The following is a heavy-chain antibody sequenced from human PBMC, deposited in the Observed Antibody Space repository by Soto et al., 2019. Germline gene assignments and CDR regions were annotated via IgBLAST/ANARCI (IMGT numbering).Heavy chain of an antibody. CDR3: ASAGDVVVVSPEPVDYYYYYGMDV. CDR2: IIPIFGTA. D-gene: IGHD2-15*01. V-gene: IGHV1-69*13. J-gene: IGHJ6*02. Sequence: SVKVSCKASGGTFSSYAISWVRQAPGQGLEWMGGIIPIFGTANYAQKFQGRVTITADESTSTAYMELSSLRSEDTAVYYCASAGDVVVVSPEPVDYYYYYGMDVWGQGTTVTVSS. CDR1: GGTFSSYA.